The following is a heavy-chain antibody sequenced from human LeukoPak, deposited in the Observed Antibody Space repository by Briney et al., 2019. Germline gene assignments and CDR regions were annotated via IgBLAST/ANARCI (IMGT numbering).Heavy chain of an antibody. Sequence: PSETLSLTCTVSGDSISSDYWIWIRQPPGKGLEWIGYIYYSGGTNYNPSLKSRVTISLDTSRNQFSLKLSSVTAADTAVYFCARRGGNYYGWFDPWGQGTLVTVSS. J-gene: IGHJ5*02. D-gene: IGHD1-26*01. V-gene: IGHV4-59*08. CDR1: GDSISSDY. CDR2: IYYSGGT. CDR3: ARRGGNYYGWFDP.